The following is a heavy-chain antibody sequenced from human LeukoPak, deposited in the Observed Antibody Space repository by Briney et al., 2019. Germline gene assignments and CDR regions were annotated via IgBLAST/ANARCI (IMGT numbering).Heavy chain of an antibody. CDR2: IYDSVTT. Sequence: SDTLSLTCTVSGGSISSYFWSWIRQPPGKGLEWIGYIYDSVTTNYNPSLRSRVTISVDTSKDQFSLKLSSVTAADTAVYYCAGHRGYSGNVHFDYWGQGTLVTVSS. D-gene: IGHD5-12*01. J-gene: IGHJ4*02. CDR3: AGHRGYSGNVHFDY. V-gene: IGHV4-59*01. CDR1: GGSISSYF.